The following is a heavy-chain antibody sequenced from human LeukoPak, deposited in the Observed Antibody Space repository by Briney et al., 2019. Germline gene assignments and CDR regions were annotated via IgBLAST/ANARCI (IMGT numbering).Heavy chain of an antibody. CDR1: GFNFNSHG. CDR2: IPSDGSYT. D-gene: IGHD4-17*01. CDR3: AKDRYGDYGPFDN. V-gene: IGHV3-30*18. Sequence: GGSLRLSCAASGFNFNSHGMHWVRQAPGKGLEWVALIPSDGSYTYYADSVKGRFTISRDNSKNTLSLQMNSVRLDDTAVYYCAKDRYGDYGPFDNWGQGTMVTVSS. J-gene: IGHJ3*02.